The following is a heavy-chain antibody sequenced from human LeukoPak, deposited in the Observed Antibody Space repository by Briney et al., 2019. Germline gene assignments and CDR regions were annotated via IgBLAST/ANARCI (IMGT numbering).Heavy chain of an antibody. J-gene: IGHJ4*02. CDR2: ISGSGGST. CDR1: GFTFSSYA. Sequence: GGSLRLSCAASGFTFSSYAMSWVRQAPGKGLEWVSAISGSGGSTYYADSVKGRFTISRDNSKNTLYLQMNSLRAEDTAVYYCARDIVATISGFDYWGQGTLVTVSS. D-gene: IGHD5-12*01. CDR3: ARDIVATISGFDY. V-gene: IGHV3-23*01.